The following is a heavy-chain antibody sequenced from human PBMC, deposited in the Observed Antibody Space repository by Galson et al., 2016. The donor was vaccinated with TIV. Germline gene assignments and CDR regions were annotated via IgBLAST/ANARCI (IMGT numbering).Heavy chain of an antibody. CDR1: GYSFTSYY. V-gene: IGHV1-46*01. D-gene: IGHD2-21*02. Sequence: SVKVSCKASGYSFTSYYLHWVRQAPGQGLDWMAVINPTGGRTSYSQRFQGRVTVTTDTSTSTVFMELSSLRPEDTAMYYCAKDRGCGGDCPHYYGMDVWGQGTTVTVSS. J-gene: IGHJ6*02. CDR3: AKDRGCGGDCPHYYGMDV. CDR2: INPTGGRT.